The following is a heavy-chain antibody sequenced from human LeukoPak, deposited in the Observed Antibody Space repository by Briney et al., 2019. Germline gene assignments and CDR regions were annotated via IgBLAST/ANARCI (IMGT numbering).Heavy chain of an antibody. Sequence: GGSLRLSCAASGFTFSSYAMHWARQAPGKGLEWVAVISYDGSNKYYADSVKGRFTISRDNSKNTLYLQMNSLRAEDTAVYYCARDRAAYYDISTGYFNNWFDPWGQGTLVTVSS. CDR2: ISYDGSNK. D-gene: IGHD3-9*01. CDR3: ARDRAAYYDISTGYFNNWFDP. CDR1: GFTFSSYA. J-gene: IGHJ5*02. V-gene: IGHV3-30*04.